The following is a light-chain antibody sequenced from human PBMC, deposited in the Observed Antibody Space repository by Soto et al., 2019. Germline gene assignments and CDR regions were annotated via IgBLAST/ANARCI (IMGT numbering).Light chain of an antibody. Sequence: EIVLTQSPGTLSLSPGERATLSCRARQSFSSSSLAWYQQKSGQAPRLLIYGASYRATGIQDRFSGSGSGTHFTLTISRLEPEDFSTYYCHQAKGDPWTVRQGTKVELK. CDR3: HQAKGDPWT. CDR1: QSFSSSS. CDR2: GAS. V-gene: IGKV3-20*01. J-gene: IGKJ1*01.